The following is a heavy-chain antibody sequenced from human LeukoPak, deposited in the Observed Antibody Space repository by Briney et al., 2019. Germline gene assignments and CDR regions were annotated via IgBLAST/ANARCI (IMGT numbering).Heavy chain of an antibody. Sequence: PSETLSLTCTVSGGSISSGDYYWSWIRQPLGKGLEWIGYIYYSGSTYYNPSLKSRVTISVDTSKNQFSLKLSSATAADTAVYYCARDVDYYGMDVWGQGTTVTVSS. CDR1: GGSISSGDYY. CDR2: IYYSGST. CDR3: ARDVDYYGMDV. V-gene: IGHV4-30-4*01. J-gene: IGHJ6*02.